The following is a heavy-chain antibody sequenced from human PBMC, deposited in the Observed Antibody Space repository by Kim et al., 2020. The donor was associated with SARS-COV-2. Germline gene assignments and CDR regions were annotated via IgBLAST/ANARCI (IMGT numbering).Heavy chain of an antibody. J-gene: IGHJ2*01. Sequence: SQTLSLTCAISGDSVSRISAAWTWIMQSPSRGLELLGRTYYRSKWYNDYALSVKSRININPDTSENQFSLQPNSVTPEDTAVYYCARGGGPHWETSYFDLWGRGTLVTVST. CDR1: GDSVSRISAA. D-gene: IGHD1-26*01. CDR3: ARGGGPHWETSYFDL. V-gene: IGHV6-1*01. CDR2: TYYRSKWYN.